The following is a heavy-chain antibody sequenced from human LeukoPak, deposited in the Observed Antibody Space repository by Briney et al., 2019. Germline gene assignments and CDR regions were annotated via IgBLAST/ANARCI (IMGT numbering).Heavy chain of an antibody. V-gene: IGHV1-69*13. D-gene: IGHD5-24*01. CDR3: ARDNSVRDEAWWFNP. CDR1: GGTFSSYA. J-gene: IGHJ5*02. CDR2: IIPIFGTA. Sequence: ASVKVSCKASGGTFSSYAISWVRQAPGQGLEWMGGIIPIFGTANYAQKFQGRVAITADESTSTVYMEVSSLRSEDTAVYYCARDNSVRDEAWWFNPWGQGTLVTVSS.